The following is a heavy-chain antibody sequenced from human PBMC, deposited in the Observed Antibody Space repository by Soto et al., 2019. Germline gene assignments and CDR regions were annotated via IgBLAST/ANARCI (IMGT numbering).Heavy chain of an antibody. CDR2: ISGSGGST. Sequence: PGGSLRLSCAASGLTFSSYAMSWVRQAPGKGLEWVSAISGSGGSTYYADSVKGRFTISRDNSKNTLYLQMNSLRAEDTAVYYCAKEPEYYDFWSGSLKNYFDYWGQGTLVTVSS. CDR3: AKEPEYYDFWSGSLKNYFDY. D-gene: IGHD3-3*01. V-gene: IGHV3-23*01. CDR1: GLTFSSYA. J-gene: IGHJ4*02.